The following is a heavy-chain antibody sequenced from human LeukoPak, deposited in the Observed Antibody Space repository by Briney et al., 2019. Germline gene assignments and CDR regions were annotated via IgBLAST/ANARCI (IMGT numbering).Heavy chain of an antibody. CDR2: INQGGSVK. V-gene: IGHV3-7*01. J-gene: IGHJ3*02. Sequence: GGSLRLSCAASGFTFRSYWMSWVRQAPGKGLEWVANINQGGSVKYYVDSVKGRFTISRDDAKNSLYVQMNSLRDEDTAVYYCARDKMWLGSDAFDIWGQGTMVTVSS. CDR1: GFTFRSYW. CDR3: ARDKMWLGSDAFDI. D-gene: IGHD6-19*01.